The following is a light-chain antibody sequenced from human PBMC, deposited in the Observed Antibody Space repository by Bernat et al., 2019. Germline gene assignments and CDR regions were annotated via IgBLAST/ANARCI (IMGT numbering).Light chain of an antibody. CDR2: GAS. V-gene: IGKV3D-15*01. Sequence: SPGERATLSCMASQSVSNSLAWYQQKPWQAPRLLIYGASSRATGIPDRFSGSGSGTEFTLTISSMEPEDFAVYYCQQYSNWPYSFGQVTTVEIK. CDR1: QSVSNS. J-gene: IGKJ2*03. CDR3: QQYSNWPYS.